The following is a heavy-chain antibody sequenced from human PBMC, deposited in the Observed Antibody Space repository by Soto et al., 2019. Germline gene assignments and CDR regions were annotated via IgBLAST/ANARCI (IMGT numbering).Heavy chain of an antibody. CDR1: GFTFTTYG. CDR2: IWSDGSNR. V-gene: IGHV3-33*01. J-gene: IGHJ5*02. Sequence: QVQLVESGGGVVQPGRSLRLSCAASGFTFTTYGFHWVRQAPGKGLEWVALIWSDGSNRYYADSVKGRFTISRDNFKNTLYLQMNSLRAEDTAVYYCAREGHEGWFDPWGQGPLVTVSS. CDR3: AREGHEGWFDP.